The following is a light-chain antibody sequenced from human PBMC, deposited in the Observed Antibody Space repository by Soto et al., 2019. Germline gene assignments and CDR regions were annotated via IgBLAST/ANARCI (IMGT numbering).Light chain of an antibody. CDR1: QSVSSN. J-gene: IGKJ1*01. CDR3: QQYNNWPST. V-gene: IGKV3-15*01. Sequence: EIVMTQSPSTLSVSPGERATLSCRASQSVSSNLAWYQQKPGQAPRLLIHGASTRATGFPARFSGSGSGTEFTLTISSLQSEDFAVYYCQQYNNWPSTFGQGTKV. CDR2: GAS.